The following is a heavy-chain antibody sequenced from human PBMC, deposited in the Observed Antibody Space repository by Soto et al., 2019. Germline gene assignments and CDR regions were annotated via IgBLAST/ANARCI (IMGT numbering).Heavy chain of an antibody. D-gene: IGHD3-10*01. Sequence: QVQLVQSGPGVKKPGSSVKVSCKVSGGTFSSHAINWLRQAPGQGLEWMGVIIPVTDTPNNAEKFQGRVTITADKSTTTVYMELSSLTFDDTAVYFCARGNKGPGHYGPGSQGWYGPWGQGTLVTVSS. J-gene: IGHJ5*02. CDR1: GGTFSSHA. V-gene: IGHV1-69*06. CDR2: IIPVTDTP. CDR3: ARGNKGPGHYGPGSQGWYGP.